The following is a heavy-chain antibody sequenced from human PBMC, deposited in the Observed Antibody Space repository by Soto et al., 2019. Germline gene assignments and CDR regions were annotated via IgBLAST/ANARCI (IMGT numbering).Heavy chain of an antibody. Sequence: SVKVSCKASGDTSSTYTITWMRQAPGQGLEWMGGIIPRSATSNYAQKFQGRVTITADESTSTAYMELSSLRSEDTAVYYCANVDTAMVPALDYYYGMDVWGQGTTVTVSS. V-gene: IGHV1-69*13. CDR2: IIPRSATS. CDR1: GDTSSTYT. J-gene: IGHJ6*02. CDR3: ANVDTAMVPALDYYYGMDV. D-gene: IGHD5-18*01.